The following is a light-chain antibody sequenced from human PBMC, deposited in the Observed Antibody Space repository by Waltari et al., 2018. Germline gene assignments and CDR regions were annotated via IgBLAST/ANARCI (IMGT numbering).Light chain of an antibody. CDR1: QSVLYSANNTNY. CDR3: QQYYSTPRT. CDR2: WAS. J-gene: IGKJ4*01. V-gene: IGKV4-1*01. Sequence: IVMTQSPDSLPVSLCARATINCKSSQSVLYSANNTNYLAWYQQKAGQPPKLLIAWASTRESGVPDRFTGSGSGTDFTLTISSLQAEDVAVYYCQQYYSTPRTFGGGSKVEIK.